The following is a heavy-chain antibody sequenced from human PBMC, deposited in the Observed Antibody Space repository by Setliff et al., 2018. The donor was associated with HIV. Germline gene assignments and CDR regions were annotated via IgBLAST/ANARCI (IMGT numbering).Heavy chain of an antibody. D-gene: IGHD2-2*01. V-gene: IGHV3-21*01. CDR1: GFTFSSYT. Sequence: GGSLRLSCAASGFTFSSYTINWVRQAPGEGLEWVSSISSSGGYIYYADSVKGRFTIFRDNAKKSVCLELNSLRAEDTAVYYCARLPGYCSTSSCYGYLDYWGQGTLVTVSS. CDR3: ARLPGYCSTSSCYGYLDY. CDR2: ISSSGGYI. J-gene: IGHJ4*02.